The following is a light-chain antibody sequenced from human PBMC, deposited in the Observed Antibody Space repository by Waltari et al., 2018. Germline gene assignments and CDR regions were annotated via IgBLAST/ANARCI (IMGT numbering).Light chain of an antibody. Sequence: QSVLTQPPSVSGAPGQRVTISCTGSSSNIGAGNDIHWYQQLPGTAPKLLIYATKNRPSGVPDRVSGSRSGTSASLAITGLQAEEEADYYCQSYDSSLSGPWVFGGGTKLTVL. J-gene: IGLJ3*02. V-gene: IGLV1-40*01. CDR1: SSNIGAGND. CDR2: ATK. CDR3: QSYDSSLSGPWV.